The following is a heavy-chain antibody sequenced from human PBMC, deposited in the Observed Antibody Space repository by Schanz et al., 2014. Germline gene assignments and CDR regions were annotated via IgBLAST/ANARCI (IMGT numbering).Heavy chain of an antibody. V-gene: IGHV3-48*01. D-gene: IGHD2-8*01. CDR3: AREYASTWFESNVMAGRIDN. CDR1: RFAFSNCG. J-gene: IGHJ4*02. CDR2: ISRDGTTS. Sequence: AQLVESGGGVVQPGGSLRLSCAASRFAFSNCGMNWIRQAPGKGLEWLSYISRDGTTSYYADSVKGRFTISRDAAKDSLFLQMTSLRADDTAVYFCAREYASTWFESNVMAGRIDNWGQGTLVTVSS.